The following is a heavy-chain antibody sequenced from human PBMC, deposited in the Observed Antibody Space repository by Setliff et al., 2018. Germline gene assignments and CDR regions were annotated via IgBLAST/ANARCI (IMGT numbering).Heavy chain of an antibody. J-gene: IGHJ6*03. D-gene: IGHD5-12*01. Sequence: RASVKVSCKASGYTLTSYYMHWVRQAPGQGLEWMGWISAYNGNTNYAQKLQGRVTITADKSTSTAYMEPSSLRSEDTAVYYCARVRLVATTNYYYYYYMDVWGKGTTVTVSS. CDR1: GYTLTSYY. CDR2: ISAYNGNT. CDR3: ARVRLVATTNYYYYYYMDV. V-gene: IGHV1-18*04.